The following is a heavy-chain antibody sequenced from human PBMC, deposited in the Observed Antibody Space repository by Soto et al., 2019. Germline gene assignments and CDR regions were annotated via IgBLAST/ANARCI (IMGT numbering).Heavy chain of an antibody. V-gene: IGHV3-23*04. CDR1: GFIFTTSD. CDR2: ITITGDTT. D-gene: IGHD2-21*02. J-gene: IGHJ4*02. Sequence: EVQLVESEGGLVQPGGSLRLSCEASGFIFTTSDMSWVRQAPGKGLEWISSITITGDTTHYADSVKGRFTISRDNSRNTGYLQMNSLRVEDTAVYYWAKGGGGDHGYWGQGTLVAVSS. CDR3: AKGGGGDHGY.